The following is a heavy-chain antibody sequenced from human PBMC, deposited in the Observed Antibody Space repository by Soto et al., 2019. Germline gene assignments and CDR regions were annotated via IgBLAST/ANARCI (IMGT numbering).Heavy chain of an antibody. J-gene: IGHJ4*02. CDR3: TKGYYYDTCGYFDS. Sequence: GGSLRLSCAASGFTFSSYAMGWVHQAPGKGLELVSTISAGGGRTYYADSVKGRFTISRDNSKNTLYLQMNSLRGEDTAVYYCTKGYYYDTCGYFDSWGQGTLVTVSS. V-gene: IGHV3-23*01. D-gene: IGHD3-22*01. CDR2: ISAGGGRT. CDR1: GFTFSSYA.